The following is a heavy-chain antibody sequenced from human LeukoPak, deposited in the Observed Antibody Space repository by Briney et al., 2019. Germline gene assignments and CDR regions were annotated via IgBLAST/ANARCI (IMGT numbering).Heavy chain of an antibody. V-gene: IGHV4-39*02. J-gene: IGHJ6*03. D-gene: IGHD5-18*01. CDR3: ARDIRLWYLHYYYYMDV. CDR1: GGSISSYY. CDR2: IYYSGST. Sequence: SETLSPTCTVSGGSISSYYWGWIRQPPGKGLEWIGSIYYSGSTYYNPSLKSRVTISVDTSKNQFSLKLSSVTAADTAVYYCARDIRLWYLHYYYYMDVWGKGTTVTVSS.